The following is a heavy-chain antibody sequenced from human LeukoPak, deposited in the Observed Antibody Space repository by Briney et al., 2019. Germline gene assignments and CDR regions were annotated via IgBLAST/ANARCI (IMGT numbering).Heavy chain of an antibody. Sequence: ASVKVSCKASGYTFTGYYMHWVRQAPGQGLEWMGWINPNSGGTNYAQKFQGWVTMTRDTSISTAYMELSRLRSDDTAVYYCARGPMGIAAARNWFDPWGQGTLVTVSS. CDR1: GYTFTGYY. CDR2: INPNSGGT. V-gene: IGHV1-2*04. CDR3: ARGPMGIAAARNWFDP. J-gene: IGHJ5*02. D-gene: IGHD6-13*01.